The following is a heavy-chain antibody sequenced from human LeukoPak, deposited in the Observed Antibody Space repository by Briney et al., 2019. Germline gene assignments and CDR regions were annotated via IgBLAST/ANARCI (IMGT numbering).Heavy chain of an antibody. Sequence: GASVKVSCKPSGYTFTAYYLHWVRQAPGQALEWMGWINPNIGATMYAQKFQGRVTMTRDTSISTAYMELNSLRSDDTAVYYCARDRVGSGWPRPFYFENWGQGTLVTVSS. CDR2: INPNIGAT. D-gene: IGHD6-19*01. J-gene: IGHJ4*02. CDR1: GYTFTAYY. CDR3: ARDRVGSGWPRPFYFEN. V-gene: IGHV1-2*02.